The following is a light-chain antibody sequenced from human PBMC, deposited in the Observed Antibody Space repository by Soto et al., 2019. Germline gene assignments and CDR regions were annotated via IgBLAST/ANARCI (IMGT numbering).Light chain of an antibody. CDR1: QSVSSSY. V-gene: IGKV3-20*01. Sequence: EIVLTQSPGTLSLSPGERSTLSCRASQSVSSSYLAWYQQKPGQAPRLLIYGASSRATGIPDRFSGSGSGTDFTLTICRLEPEDFAEYYCQKYGSSPRKFGQGTKVDIK. J-gene: IGKJ1*01. CDR3: QKYGSSPRK. CDR2: GAS.